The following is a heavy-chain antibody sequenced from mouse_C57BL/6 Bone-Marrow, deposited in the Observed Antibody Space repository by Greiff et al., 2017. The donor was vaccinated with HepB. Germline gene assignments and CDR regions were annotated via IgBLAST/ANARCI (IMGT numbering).Heavy chain of an antibody. CDR1: GYSITSGYY. CDR2: ISYDGSN. V-gene: IGHV3-6*01. Sequence: VQLQQSGPGLVKPSQSLSLTCSVTGYSITSGYYWNWIRQFPGNKLEWMGYISYDGSNNYNPSLKNRISITRDTSKNQFFLKLNSVTTEDTATYYCARRGAYDYDPFAYWGQGTLVTVSA. CDR3: ARRGAYDYDPFAY. J-gene: IGHJ3*01. D-gene: IGHD2-4*01.